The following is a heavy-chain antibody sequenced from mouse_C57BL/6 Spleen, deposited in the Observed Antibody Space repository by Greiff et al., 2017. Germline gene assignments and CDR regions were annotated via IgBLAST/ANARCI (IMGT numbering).Heavy chain of an antibody. J-gene: IGHJ4*01. Sequence: QVQLQQSGAELARPGASVKLSCKASGYTFTSYGISWVKQRTGQGLEWIGEIYPRSGNTYSNEKFKGKATLTADKSSSTAYMELRSLTSEDSAVXFCAREVWLKDAMDYWGQGTSVTVSS. CDR2: IYPRSGNT. CDR3: AREVWLKDAMDY. D-gene: IGHD2-10*02. V-gene: IGHV1-81*01. CDR1: GYTFTSYG.